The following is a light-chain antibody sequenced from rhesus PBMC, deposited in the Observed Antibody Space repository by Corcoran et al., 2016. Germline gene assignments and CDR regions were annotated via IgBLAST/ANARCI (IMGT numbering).Light chain of an antibody. CDR2: AAS. V-gene: IGKV1-33*02. CDR3: QHGYGTPYS. J-gene: IGKJ2*01. Sequence: DIQMTQSPSSLSASVGDKVTITCRASQGISNALAWYQQTPGKAPKLLIYAASTWQSGVPSRFSGSGSGTDDTFTISSMQPEDVATDVCQHGYGTPYSFGQGTKVEIK. CDR1: QGISNA.